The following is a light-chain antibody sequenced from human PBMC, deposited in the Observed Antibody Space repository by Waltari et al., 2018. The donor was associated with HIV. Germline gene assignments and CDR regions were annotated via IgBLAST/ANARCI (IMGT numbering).Light chain of an antibody. J-gene: IGLJ2*01. V-gene: IGLV2-14*01. Sequence: QSALTQPASVSGSPGRSITISCTGTNSDIGGYKYVSWYQQHPGRAPKLILYDVTTRPSGVSDRFSGSKSGNTASLTISGLRAEDEADDYCSSYASNTYVVSGGGTKLTVL. CDR2: DVT. CDR3: SSYASNTYVV. CDR1: NSDIGGYKY.